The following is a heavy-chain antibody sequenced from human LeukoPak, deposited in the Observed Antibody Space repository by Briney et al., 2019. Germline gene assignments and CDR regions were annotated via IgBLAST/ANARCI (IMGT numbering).Heavy chain of an antibody. Sequence: GESLKISCKGSGYGFTTNWIGWVRQMPGKGLEGMGIIYPSDSDTRYSPSFQGQVTISADKSISTAYLQWSSLKASDTAMYYCARLYGYYVAYWGQGTLVTVSS. J-gene: IGHJ4*02. V-gene: IGHV5-51*01. CDR2: IYPSDSDT. CDR1: GYGFTTNW. D-gene: IGHD3-10*01. CDR3: ARLYGYYVAY.